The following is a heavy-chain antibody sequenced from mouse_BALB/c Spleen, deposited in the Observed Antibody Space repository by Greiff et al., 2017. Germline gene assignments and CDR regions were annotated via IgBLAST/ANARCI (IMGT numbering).Heavy chain of an antibody. CDR2: ISYSGST. CDR1: GYSITSDYA. D-gene: IGHD1-1*01. V-gene: IGHV3-2*02. CDR3: ARGDYGSSWFAY. J-gene: IGHJ3*01. Sequence: EVKLVESGPGLVKPSQFLSLTCTVTGYSITSDYAWNWIRQFPGNKLEWMGYISYSGSTSYNPSLKSRISITRDTSKNQFFLQLNSVTTEDTATYYCARGDYGSSWFAYWGQGTLVTVSA.